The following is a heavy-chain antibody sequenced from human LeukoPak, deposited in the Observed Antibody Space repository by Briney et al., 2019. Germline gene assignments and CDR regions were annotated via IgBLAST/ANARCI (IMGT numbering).Heavy chain of an antibody. Sequence: ASVKVSCKVSGHTLSELSLHWVRQAPGKGLEWMGGFDTEDGETIYSQNFQGRVTMTADTSTDTAYMELSSLRFDDPAVYYFATDGGGPTASVFYSWGQGTLVTVSS. D-gene: IGHD3-16*01. CDR2: FDTEDGET. V-gene: IGHV1-24*01. J-gene: IGHJ4*02. CDR3: ATDGGGPTASVFYS. CDR1: GHTLSELS.